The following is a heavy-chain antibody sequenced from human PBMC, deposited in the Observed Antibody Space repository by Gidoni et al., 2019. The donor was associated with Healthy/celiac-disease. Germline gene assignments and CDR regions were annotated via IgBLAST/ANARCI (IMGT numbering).Heavy chain of an antibody. Sequence: QVQLVESGGGVVQPGRSLRLSWAASGFTFSSYAMHWVRQAPGKGLGWVAVISYDGSNKYYADAVKGRFTISRDNSKNTLYLQMNSLRAEDTAVYYCAREGYGGNSNDAFDIWGQGTMVTVSS. J-gene: IGHJ3*02. CDR1: GFTFSSYA. CDR3: AREGYGGNSNDAFDI. D-gene: IGHD4-17*01. V-gene: IGHV3-30-3*01. CDR2: ISYDGSNK.